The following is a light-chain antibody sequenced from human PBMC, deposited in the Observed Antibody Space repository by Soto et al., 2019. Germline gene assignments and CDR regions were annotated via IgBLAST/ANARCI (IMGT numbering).Light chain of an antibody. Sequence: EIVMTPSPATLSVSPGDGATLSCRASESVSISLAWYQQKPGQAPRLLIYGASMRATGIPDRFSGSGSGTDFTLTISRLEPEDFAVYYCQQCGSSSTFGQGTRLENK. V-gene: IGKV3-20*01. CDR3: QQCGSSST. J-gene: IGKJ5*01. CDR2: GAS. CDR1: ESVSIS.